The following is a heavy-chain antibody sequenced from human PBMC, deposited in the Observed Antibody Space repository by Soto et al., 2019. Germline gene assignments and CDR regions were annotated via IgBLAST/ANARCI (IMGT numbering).Heavy chain of an antibody. CDR2: IYYSGST. CDR3: ARGEEYDILTGYYINWFDP. J-gene: IGHJ5*02. D-gene: IGHD3-9*01. V-gene: IGHV4-59*01. CDR1: GGSISSYY. Sequence: SETLSLTCTVPGGSISSYYWSWIRQPPGKGLEWIGYIYYSGSTNYNPSLKSRVTISVDTSKNQFSLKLNSVTAADTAVYYCARGEEYDILTGYYINWFDPWGQGTLVTVSS.